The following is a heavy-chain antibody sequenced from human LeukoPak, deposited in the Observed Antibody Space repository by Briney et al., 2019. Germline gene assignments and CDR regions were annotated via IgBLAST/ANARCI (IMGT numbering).Heavy chain of an antibody. J-gene: IGHJ4*02. CDR2: ISYDGSNK. CDR1: GFTFSSYT. D-gene: IGHD2-15*01. CDR3: ARELQYYFDY. Sequence: GGSLRLSCAASGFTFSSYTMHRVRQAPGKGLEWVAVISYDGSNKYYTDSVKGRFTISRDNSKDTLYLQMNSLRGEDTAVFYCARELQYYFDYWGQGTLVTVSS. V-gene: IGHV3-30-3*01.